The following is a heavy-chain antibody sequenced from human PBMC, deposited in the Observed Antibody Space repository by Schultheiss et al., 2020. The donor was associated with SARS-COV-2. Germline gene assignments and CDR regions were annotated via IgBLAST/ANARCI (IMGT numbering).Heavy chain of an antibody. CDR2: IYSGGST. V-gene: IGHV3-53*04. J-gene: IGHJ6*03. CDR3: TRVSTDYMDV. CDR1: GFTVSSNY. D-gene: IGHD4-17*01. Sequence: GGSLRLSCAASGFTVSSNYMSWVRQAPGKGLEWVSVIYSGGSTYYADSVKGRFTISRHKTKNTLYLQMNSLRAEDTAVYYCTRVSTDYMDVWGKGTTVTVSS.